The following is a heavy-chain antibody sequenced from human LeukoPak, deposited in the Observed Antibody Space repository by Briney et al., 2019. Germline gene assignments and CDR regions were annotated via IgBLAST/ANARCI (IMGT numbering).Heavy chain of an antibody. V-gene: IGHV3-53*01. D-gene: IGHD3-10*01. CDR2: IYSGGST. CDR1: GFTVSSNY. CDR3: ARDGITMVRGVISYYYMDV. J-gene: IGHJ6*03. Sequence: GGSLRLSCAASGFTVSSNYMSWVRQAPGKGLEWVSVIYSGGSTYYADSVKGRFTISRDNSKNTLYLQMNSLRAEDTAVYYCARDGITMVRGVISYYYMDVWGKGTTVTVSS.